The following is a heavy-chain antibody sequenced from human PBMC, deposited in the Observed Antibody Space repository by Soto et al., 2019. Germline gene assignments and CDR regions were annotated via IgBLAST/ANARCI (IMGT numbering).Heavy chain of an antibody. Sequence: GGSLRLSCAASGFTFDDYAMHWVRQAPGKGLEWVSGISWNSGSIGYADSVKGRFTISRDNAKNSLYLQMNSLRAEDTALYYCAKDMRELMVYAIGAFDIWGQGTMVTVSS. CDR3: AKDMRELMVYAIGAFDI. D-gene: IGHD2-8*01. V-gene: IGHV3-9*01. CDR2: ISWNSGSI. CDR1: GFTFDDYA. J-gene: IGHJ3*02.